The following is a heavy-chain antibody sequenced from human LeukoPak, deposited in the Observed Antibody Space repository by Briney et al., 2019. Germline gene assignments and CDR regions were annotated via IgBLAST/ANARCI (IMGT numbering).Heavy chain of an antibody. V-gene: IGHV3-23*01. J-gene: IGHJ4*02. CDR2: YSDNT. CDR1: GFTFGDYA. Sequence: GGSLRLSCTASGFTFGDYAMNWFRQAPGKGLEWVSFYSDNTHYSDSVKGRFTISRDNSKNTLYLQMNSLRAEDTAVYYCARRAGAYSHPYDYWGQGTLVTVSS. CDR3: ARRAGAYSHPYDY. D-gene: IGHD4/OR15-4a*01.